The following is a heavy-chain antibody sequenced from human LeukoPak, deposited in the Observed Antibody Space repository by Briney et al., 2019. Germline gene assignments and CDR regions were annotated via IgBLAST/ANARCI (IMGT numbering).Heavy chain of an antibody. Sequence: GGSLRLSCAASEFTFNRYWMTWVRQAPGKGLEWVASIKQDGSEKYYVDSVKGRFTISRDNAKNSLYLQMNSLRAEDTAVYYCARERQAAIRGYFDYWGQGTLVTVSS. D-gene: IGHD2-2*02. J-gene: IGHJ4*02. CDR3: ARERQAAIRGYFDY. CDR2: IKQDGSEK. V-gene: IGHV3-7*01. CDR1: EFTFNRYW.